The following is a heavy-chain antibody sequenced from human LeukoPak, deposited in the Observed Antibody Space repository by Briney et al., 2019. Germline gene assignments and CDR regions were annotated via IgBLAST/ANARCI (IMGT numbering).Heavy chain of an antibody. CDR2: IYTSGST. J-gene: IGHJ4*02. Sequence: SETLSLTCTVSGGSINNYYWSWIRQPAGKGLEWIGLIYTSGSTNYNPSLKSRVTVSVDTSKNQFSLKLSSVTAADTAVYYCAIFRVGYSYGRFDYWGQGTLVTVSS. CDR1: GGSINNYY. CDR3: AIFRVGYSYGRFDY. V-gene: IGHV4-4*07. D-gene: IGHD5-18*01.